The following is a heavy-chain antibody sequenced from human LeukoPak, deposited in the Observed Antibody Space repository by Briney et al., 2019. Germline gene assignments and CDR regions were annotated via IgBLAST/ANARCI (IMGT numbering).Heavy chain of an antibody. CDR1: GGSISAYY. CDR2: IHYSGST. D-gene: IGHD6-19*01. J-gene: IGHJ4*02. CDR3: ARAPPKQQWLVLEGFDY. V-gene: IGHV4-59*01. Sequence: SETLSLTCTVSGGSISAYYWSWIRQPPGKGLEWIGYIHYSGSTNYNPSLKSRITVSVDTSKNQFSLKLSSVTAADTAVYYCARAPPKQQWLVLEGFDYWGQGTLVTVSS.